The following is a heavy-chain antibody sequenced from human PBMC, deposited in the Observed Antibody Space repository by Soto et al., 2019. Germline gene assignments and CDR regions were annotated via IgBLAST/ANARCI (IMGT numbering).Heavy chain of an antibody. J-gene: IGHJ4*02. CDR1: GFTFSSYS. CDR2: ISSSSSYI. V-gene: IGHV3-21*01. Sequence: EVQLVESGGGLVKPGGSLRLSCAASGFTFSSYSMNWVRQAPGKGLEWVSSISSSSSYIYYGDSVKGRFTISRDNAKNSLYLQMNSLRAEDTAVYYCARGLPDGSGQYCDYWGQGTLVTV. CDR3: ARGLPDGSGQYCDY. D-gene: IGHD3-10*01.